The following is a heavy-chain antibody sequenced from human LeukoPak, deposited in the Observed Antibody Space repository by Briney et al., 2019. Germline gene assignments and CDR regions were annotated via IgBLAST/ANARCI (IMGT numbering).Heavy chain of an antibody. D-gene: IGHD3-16*01. J-gene: IGHJ4*02. Sequence: GGSLTLSCAASGFTLSSYKMTWVRQAPGKGLEWVASISPSSSYIYYGDSLKGRVTVSRDNAKNSLFLQMSSLRAEDTAIYYCARDLTGGEYFDSWGQGTLVSVSS. V-gene: IGHV3-21*01. CDR3: ARDLTGGEYFDS. CDR2: ISPSSSYI. CDR1: GFTLSSYK.